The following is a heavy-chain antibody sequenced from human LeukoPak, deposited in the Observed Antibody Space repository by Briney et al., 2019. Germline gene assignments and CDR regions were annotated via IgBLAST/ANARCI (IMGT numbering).Heavy chain of an antibody. Sequence: SETLSLTCAVYGGSFGGYYWSWIRQPPGKGLEWIGEINHSGSTNYNPSLKSRVTISVGTSKNQFSLKLSSVTAADTAVYYCATLMGNDRLDPWGQGTLVTVSS. CDR1: GGSFGGYY. V-gene: IGHV4-34*01. CDR3: ATLMGNDRLDP. D-gene: IGHD3-9*01. J-gene: IGHJ5*02. CDR2: INHSGST.